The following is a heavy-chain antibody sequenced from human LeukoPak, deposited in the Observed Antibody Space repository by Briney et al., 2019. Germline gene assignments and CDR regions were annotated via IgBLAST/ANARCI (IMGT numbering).Heavy chain of an antibody. J-gene: IGHJ4*02. CDR3: AKDLLGSNGGWPGY. D-gene: IGHD6-19*01. CDR1: GFTFSTYA. CDR2: ISGSGGTT. Sequence: PGGSLKLSCAASGFTFSTYAMSGVRQAPGEGLEWVSGISGSGGTTNYADSVKGRFTSSRDNSKSTLYLQMRSLRAEDAAVYYCAKDLLGSNGGWPGYWGQGTLVTVSS. V-gene: IGHV3-23*01.